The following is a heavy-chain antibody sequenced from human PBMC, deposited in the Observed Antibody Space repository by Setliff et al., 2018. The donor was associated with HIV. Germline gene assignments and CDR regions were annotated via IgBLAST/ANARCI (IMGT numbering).Heavy chain of an antibody. Sequence: PGGSLRLSCAASGFTFTGYWMHWVRQAPGKGLEWVSRIDSDGSDTNYADSVRGRFTISRDNAKNTVYLQLTSLRAEDTAVYYCARGPQYNFWGGYLGLWGQGTLVTVSS. CDR2: IDSDGSDT. CDR1: GFTFTGYW. V-gene: IGHV3-74*01. J-gene: IGHJ4*02. D-gene: IGHD3-3*01. CDR3: ARGPQYNFWGGYLGL.